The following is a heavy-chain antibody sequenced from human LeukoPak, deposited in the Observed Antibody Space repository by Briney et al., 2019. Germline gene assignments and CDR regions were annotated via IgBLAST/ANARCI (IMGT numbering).Heavy chain of an antibody. CDR2: ISGSGGTT. Sequence: GGSLRPSCAASGFTLSSYAMSWVRQAPGKGLEWVSGISGSGGTTYHADSVKGRCIISRDNSKNTLYLQMNSLRAEDTAVYYCASPIIAVDGYFDYWGQGTTVTVSS. J-gene: IGHJ4*03. CDR3: ASPIIAVDGYFDY. D-gene: IGHD6-19*01. V-gene: IGHV3-23*01. CDR1: GFTLSSYA.